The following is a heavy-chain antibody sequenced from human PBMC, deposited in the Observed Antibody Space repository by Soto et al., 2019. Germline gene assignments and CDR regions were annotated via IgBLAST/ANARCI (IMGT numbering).Heavy chain of an antibody. CDR3: ARGKGMEENYYYYGMDV. V-gene: IGHV1-3*01. CDR2: INGGNGHT. J-gene: IGHJ6*02. D-gene: IGHD1-1*01. Sequence: ASVKVSCKASGYTFSTYALHWVRQAPGQGLEWMGWINGGNGHTGYSQKFKDRVTISRDTPASTAYMELSGLRSEDTAVYYCARGKGMEENYYYYGMDVWGQGTTVTSP. CDR1: GYTFSTYA.